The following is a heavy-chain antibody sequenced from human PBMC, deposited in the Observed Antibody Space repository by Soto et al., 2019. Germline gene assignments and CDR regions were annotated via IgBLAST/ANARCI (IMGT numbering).Heavy chain of an antibody. CDR3: ARGMAADDT. Sequence: QVQLQESGPGLVKPSETLSLTCTVSGGSISSNYWSWIRQPPGKGLEWIGYVYSSGSTKYNPSLKSRVTISVDMSKNQFSLKLSSVTAADTAVYYWARGMAADDTWGQGTLVTVSS. CDR2: VYSSGST. V-gene: IGHV4-59*01. CDR1: GGSISSNY. J-gene: IGHJ5*02.